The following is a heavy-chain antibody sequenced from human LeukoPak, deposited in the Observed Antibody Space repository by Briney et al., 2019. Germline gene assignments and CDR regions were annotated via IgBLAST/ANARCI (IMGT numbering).Heavy chain of an antibody. CDR2: IYTSGST. Sequence: PSETLSLTCTVPGGSISSYYWSWIRQPAGKGLEWIGRIYTSGSTNYNPSLKSRVTISVDKSKNQFSLKLSSVTAADTAVYYCARGPYCSGGSCYGYNWFDPWGQGTLVTDSS. V-gene: IGHV4-4*07. D-gene: IGHD2-15*01. CDR3: ARGPYCSGGSCYGYNWFDP. CDR1: GGSISSYY. J-gene: IGHJ5*02.